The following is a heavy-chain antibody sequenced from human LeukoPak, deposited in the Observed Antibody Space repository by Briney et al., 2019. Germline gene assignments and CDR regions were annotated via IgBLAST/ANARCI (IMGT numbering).Heavy chain of an antibody. CDR2: INHSGYT. D-gene: IGHD4-11*01. CDR3: TRMTRGHDY. V-gene: IGHV4-34*01. J-gene: IGHJ4*02. CDR1: GGSFSGYY. Sequence: SETLSLTCAVYGGSFSGYYWSWVRQTPGKGLEWIGEINHSGYTNDNPSLKSRVTLSIDTSRKQFSLNLRSVTVADAGIYYCTRMTRGHDYWGQGTQVTVSS.